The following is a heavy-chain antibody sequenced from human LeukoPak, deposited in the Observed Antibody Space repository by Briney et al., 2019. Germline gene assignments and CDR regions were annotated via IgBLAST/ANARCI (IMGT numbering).Heavy chain of an antibody. V-gene: IGHV3-53*01. D-gene: IGHD6-19*01. CDR1: GFTVSSNY. J-gene: IGHJ4*02. CDR2: IYSGGST. Sequence: PGGSLRLSCAASGFTVSSNYMSWVRQAPGKGLEWVSVIYSGGSTYYADSVKGRFTISRDNAKNSPYLRMNSLRAEDTAVYYCVRDLGAVAGLDYWGQGTLVTVSS. CDR3: VRDLGAVAGLDY.